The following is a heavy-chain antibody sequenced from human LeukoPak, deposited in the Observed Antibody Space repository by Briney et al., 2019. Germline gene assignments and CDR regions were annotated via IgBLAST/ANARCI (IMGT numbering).Heavy chain of an antibody. Sequence: ASVKVSCKASGYTLTEYYMHWVRQAPGQGLEWMGWINPNSGGANHAEKFQGRVTMTRDTSISTAYMELSRLRYDDTALYYCARGQSLNDYWGQGTLVTVSS. V-gene: IGHV1-2*02. CDR2: INPNSGGA. CDR3: ARGQSLNDY. J-gene: IGHJ4*02. CDR1: GYTLTEYY.